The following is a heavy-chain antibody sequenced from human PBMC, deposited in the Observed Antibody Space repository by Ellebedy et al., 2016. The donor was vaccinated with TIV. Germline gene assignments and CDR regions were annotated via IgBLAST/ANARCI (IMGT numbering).Heavy chain of an antibody. J-gene: IGHJ4*02. V-gene: IGHV3-15*01. Sequence: GGSLRLXXAASGFTFSNAWMSWVRQAPGKGLEWVGRIKSKTDYGTRDFAAPLRGRFTISRDDSKNTLYLQMNSLETDDTAVYYCAAGTGRTDLDYWGQGRLVTVSS. CDR3: AAGTGRTDLDY. D-gene: IGHD2-15*01. CDR1: GFTFSNAW. CDR2: IKSKTDYGTR.